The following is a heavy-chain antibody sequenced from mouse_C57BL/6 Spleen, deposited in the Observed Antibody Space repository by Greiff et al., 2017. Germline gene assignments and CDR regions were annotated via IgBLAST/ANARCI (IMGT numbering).Heavy chain of an antibody. J-gene: IGHJ2*01. CDR3: ARRKIDSNPFDY. CDR1: GYTFTSYG. D-gene: IGHD2-5*01. V-gene: IGHV1-81*01. Sequence: QVQLQQPGAELARPGASVKLSCKASGYTFTSYGLSWVKQRTGQGLEWIGEIYPRSGNTYYNEKFKGKATLTAAKSSSTAYMELRSLPSEDSAVYFCARRKIDSNPFDYWGQGTTLTVSS. CDR2: IYPRSGNT.